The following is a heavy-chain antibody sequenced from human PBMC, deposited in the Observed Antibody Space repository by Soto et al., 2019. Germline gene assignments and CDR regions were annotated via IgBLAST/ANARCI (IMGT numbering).Heavy chain of an antibody. CDR2: ISYDGNNK. Sequence: QVQLVESGGGVVQPGRSLRLSCAASGFTFSSYGMHWVRQAPGKGLEWVAAISYDGNNKYYADSVKGRFTISRDNSKNALCLQMNSLRAEDTGVYYCAKGLGRGDYGDYGDYWGQGTLVTVSS. CDR1: GFTFSSYG. D-gene: IGHD4-17*01. CDR3: AKGLGRGDYGDYGDY. J-gene: IGHJ4*02. V-gene: IGHV3-30*18.